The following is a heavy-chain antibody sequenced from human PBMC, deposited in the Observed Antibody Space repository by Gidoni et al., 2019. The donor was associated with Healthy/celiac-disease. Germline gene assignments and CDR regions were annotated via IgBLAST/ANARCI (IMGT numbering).Heavy chain of an antibody. J-gene: IGHJ6*02. CDR2: IKQDGREK. CDR1: GVTFSSFW. Sequence: EVQLVESGGGLVQPGGSLRLSCAASGVTFSSFWMSWVRQAPGKWLEWVDNIKQDGREKYYVDSVKGRFTISRDNAKNSLYLQMNSLRAEDTAGYYCATDPGYYYGMDVWGQGTTVTVSS. CDR3: ATDPGYYYGMDV. V-gene: IGHV3-7*03.